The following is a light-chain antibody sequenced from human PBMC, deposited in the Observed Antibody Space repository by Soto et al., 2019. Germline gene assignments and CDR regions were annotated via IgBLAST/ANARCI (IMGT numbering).Light chain of an antibody. CDR1: QSVSSSY. Sequence: EIVLTQSPGTLSLSPGERATLSCRASQSVSSSYLSWYQQKPGQAPRLLIYSASSRATVIADRFSGSGSGTDFTLTISRLEPEDFAVYYCQQYGRSPLTFGGGTKVEIK. CDR3: QQYGRSPLT. J-gene: IGKJ4*01. CDR2: SAS. V-gene: IGKV3-20*01.